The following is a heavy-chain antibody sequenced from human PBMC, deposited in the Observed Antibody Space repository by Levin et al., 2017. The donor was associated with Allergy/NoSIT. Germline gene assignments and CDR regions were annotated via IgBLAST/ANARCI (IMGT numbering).Heavy chain of an antibody. Sequence: PGGSLRLSCAASGFTFSDYSMNWVRQAPGKGLEWVASITTGGTYKYYVDSLRGRFTISRDNAMNSLHLRMNSLRAEDTAVYYCARGLGDSLWGQGTLVTVSS. CDR1: GFTFSDYS. D-gene: IGHD3-16*01. V-gene: IGHV3-21*01. CDR2: ITTGGTYK. J-gene: IGHJ4*02. CDR3: ARGLGDSL.